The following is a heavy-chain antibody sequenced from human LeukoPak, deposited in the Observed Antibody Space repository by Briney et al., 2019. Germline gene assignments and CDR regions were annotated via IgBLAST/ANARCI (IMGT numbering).Heavy chain of an antibody. CDR3: ARSVSRSDAFDI. Sequence: ASVKVSCKASGYTFANYGINWVRQAPGQGLEWMGWISAYNGNTNYAQKLQGRVTMTTDTSTSTAYMELRSLRSDDTAVYYCARSVSRSDAFDIWGQGTMVTVSS. CDR1: GYTFANYG. J-gene: IGHJ3*02. V-gene: IGHV1-18*01. CDR2: ISAYNGNT.